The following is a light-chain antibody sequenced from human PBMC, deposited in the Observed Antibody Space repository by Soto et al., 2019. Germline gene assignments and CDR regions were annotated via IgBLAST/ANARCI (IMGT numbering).Light chain of an antibody. CDR2: DTS. V-gene: IGKV3-11*01. CDR1: QSVSSY. Sequence: ETVLTQSPATLSLSPGERATLSCRASQSVSSYLAWYQQKPGQPPRLLIYDTSNRAAGIPARFSGSRSGTDFTLTISSLEPEDFAVYFCHQRNKFGQGTRLEIK. J-gene: IGKJ5*01. CDR3: HQRNK.